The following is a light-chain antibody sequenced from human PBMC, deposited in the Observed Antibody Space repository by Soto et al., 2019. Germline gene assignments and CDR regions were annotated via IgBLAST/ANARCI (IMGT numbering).Light chain of an antibody. Sequence: EVVMTQSPATLSLSPGERATLSCRASQSVSSSLAWYQQKPGQAPRLLIYGASTRAAGIPDRFSGSGSETEFTLTISSLKAEDFAVYYCQHYNNWWTFGQGTKVEIK. CDR3: QHYNNWWT. V-gene: IGKV3-15*01. CDR1: QSVSSS. CDR2: GAS. J-gene: IGKJ1*01.